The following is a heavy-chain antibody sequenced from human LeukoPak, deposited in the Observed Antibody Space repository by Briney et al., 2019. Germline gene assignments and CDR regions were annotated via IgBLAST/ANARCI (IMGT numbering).Heavy chain of an antibody. V-gene: IGHV4-59*11. Sequence: SETLSLTCTVSGGSISSHYWSWLRQPPGKGLEWIGYISYSGSTNYNPSLKSRDSISVETSKNQFSLTLSSVTAADTAVYYCARGNWNYASFWFDPWGQGTLVTVSS. CDR3: ARGNWNYASFWFDP. J-gene: IGHJ5*02. D-gene: IGHD1-7*01. CDR2: ISYSGST. CDR1: GGSISSHY.